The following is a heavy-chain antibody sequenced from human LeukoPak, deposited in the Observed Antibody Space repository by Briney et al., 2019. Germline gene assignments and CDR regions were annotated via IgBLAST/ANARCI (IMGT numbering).Heavy chain of an antibody. Sequence: PGGSLRLSCAASGFTFDDYGMSWVRQAPGKGLEWVSGINWNGGSTGYADSVKGRFTISRDNAKNSLYLQMNSLGAEDTALYYCARTGYLYYYMDVWGKGTTVTVSS. J-gene: IGHJ6*03. CDR2: INWNGGST. CDR3: ARTGYLYYYMDV. V-gene: IGHV3-20*04. CDR1: GFTFDDYG. D-gene: IGHD2-15*01.